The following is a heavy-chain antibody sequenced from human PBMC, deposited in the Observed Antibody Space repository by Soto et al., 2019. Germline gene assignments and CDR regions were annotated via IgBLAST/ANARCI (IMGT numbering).Heavy chain of an antibody. J-gene: IGHJ4*02. D-gene: IGHD3-22*01. Sequence: QVQLVESGGGGVQPGRSLRLSCAASGFTFSSYAMHWVRQAPGKGLEWVAVISYDGSNKYYADSVKGRFTISRDNSKNTMDLQMNSLRAEDTAVYYCARDRAAYYDCSGDPWGYFDYWGQGTLVTVSS. V-gene: IGHV3-30-3*01. CDR1: GFTFSSYA. CDR2: ISYDGSNK. CDR3: ARDRAAYYDCSGDPWGYFDY.